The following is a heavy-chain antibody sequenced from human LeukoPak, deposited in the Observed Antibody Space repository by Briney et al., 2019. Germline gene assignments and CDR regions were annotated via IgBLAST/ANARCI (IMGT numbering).Heavy chain of an antibody. D-gene: IGHD3-10*01. CDR3: ATSMVRGVTLRDY. V-gene: IGHV4-59*12. Sequence: SETLSLTCTVSGGSISSYYWSWIRQPPGKGLEWIGYIYHSGSTYYNPSLKSRVTISVDRSKNQFSLKLSSVTAADTAVYYCATSMVRGVTLRDYWGQGTLVTVSS. J-gene: IGHJ4*02. CDR1: GGSISSYY. CDR2: IYHSGST.